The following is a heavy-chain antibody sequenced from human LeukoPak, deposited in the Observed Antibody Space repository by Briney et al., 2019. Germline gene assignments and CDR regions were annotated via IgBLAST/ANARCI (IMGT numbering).Heavy chain of an antibody. J-gene: IGHJ4*02. V-gene: IGHV4-39*01. D-gene: IGHD3-9*01. CDR3: ARHLYDILTGYAYYFDY. Sequence: SETLSLTCTVSGGSISSSSYFWGWIRQPPGKGLEWIGSIYYSGSTFFNPSLKSRVTVSVDTSNNQFSLKLSSVTAADTAVYYCARHLYDILTGYAYYFDYWGQGTLVTVSS. CDR2: IYYSGST. CDR1: GGSISSSSYF.